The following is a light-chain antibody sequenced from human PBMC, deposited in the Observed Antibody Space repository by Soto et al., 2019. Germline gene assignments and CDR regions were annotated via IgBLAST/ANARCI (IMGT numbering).Light chain of an antibody. CDR1: SSDVGGYNY. Sequence: QSALTRPASVSGSPGQSITISCTGTSSDVGGYNYVSWYQQHPGKAPKLMIYDVSNRPSGVSNRFSGSKSGNTASLTISGLQAEDEADYYCSSYTSSSKSYVFGTGTKVTVL. CDR3: SSYTSSSKSYV. V-gene: IGLV2-14*01. J-gene: IGLJ1*01. CDR2: DVS.